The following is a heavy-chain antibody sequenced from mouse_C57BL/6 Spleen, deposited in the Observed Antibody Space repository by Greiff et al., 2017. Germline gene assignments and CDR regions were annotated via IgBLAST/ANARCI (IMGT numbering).Heavy chain of an antibody. J-gene: IGHJ2*01. CDR3: VRECYYGNFDY. D-gene: IGHD2-1*01. Sequence: EVKLMESGGGLVQPKGSLKLSCAASGFTFNTYAMHWVRQAPGKGLEWVARLRSKSSNYATYYADSVKDRFTISRDDSQSMLYLQMNNLKTEDTAMYYCVRECYYGNFDYWGQGTTLTVSS. CDR1: GFTFNTYA. CDR2: LRSKSSNYAT. V-gene: IGHV10-3*01.